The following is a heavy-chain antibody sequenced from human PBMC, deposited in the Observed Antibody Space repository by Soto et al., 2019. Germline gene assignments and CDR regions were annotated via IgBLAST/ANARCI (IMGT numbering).Heavy chain of an antibody. V-gene: IGHV1-69*01. CDR1: GVTFSSYA. CDR2: IIPIFGTA. D-gene: IGHD5-12*01. J-gene: IGHJ6*02. Sequence: QVPRVQSCAEVKKPGSSVTVSCKASGVTFSSYAISWVRQAPGHGLEWMGGIIPIFGTANYAQKFQGRVTITADESTSTAYMELRSLSSEDTAVYYCARCPWQIVATSGGYYYYGMDVWGQGTTVTVSS. CDR3: ARCPWQIVATSGGYYYYGMDV.